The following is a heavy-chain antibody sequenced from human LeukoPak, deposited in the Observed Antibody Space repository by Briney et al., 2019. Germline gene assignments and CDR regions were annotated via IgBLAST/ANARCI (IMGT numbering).Heavy chain of an antibody. D-gene: IGHD1-1*01. CDR1: GFTFTSSV. V-gene: IGHV1-58*02. CDR2: IVVGSGNT. CDR3: AGDMHPSTGNVFDD. J-gene: IGHJ4*01. Sequence: VASVKVSCKASGFTFTSSVMQWVRQARRPRLGWIGWIVVGSGNTNYAQKFQERVTITRNTSTSTAYMELSSLTSEATAVYYGAGDMHPSTGNVFDDWGQGTLVTVSS.